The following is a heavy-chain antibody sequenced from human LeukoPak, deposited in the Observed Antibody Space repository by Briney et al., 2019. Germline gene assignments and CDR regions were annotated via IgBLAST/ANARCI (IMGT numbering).Heavy chain of an antibody. CDR3: ATEGRNYDFWSGRNWFDP. D-gene: IGHD3-3*01. CDR1: GGSISSGSYY. CDR2: IYTSGST. V-gene: IGHV4-61*02. Sequence: SETLSLTCTVSGGSISSGSYYWSWIRQPAGKGLEWIGRIYTSGSTNYNPSLKSRVTISVATSKNQFSLKLSSVPAADTAVYYCATEGRNYDFWSGRNWFDPWGQGTLVTVSS. J-gene: IGHJ5*02.